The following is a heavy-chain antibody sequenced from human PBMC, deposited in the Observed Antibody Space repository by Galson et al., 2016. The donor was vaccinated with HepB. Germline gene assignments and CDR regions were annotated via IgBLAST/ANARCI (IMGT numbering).Heavy chain of an antibody. CDR2: IDWNSGTI. J-gene: IGHJ6*04. Sequence: SLRLSCAASGFSFDDYAMYWVRQAPGKGLEWVSGIDWNSGTIAYADSVKGRFTISRDNARKSLYLQMNGLGVEDTALYYCTKALSGYYYYYGVDAWGKGTAVTVSS. V-gene: IGHV3-9*01. D-gene: IGHD3-10*01. CDR3: TKALSGYYYYYGVDA. CDR1: GFSFDDYA.